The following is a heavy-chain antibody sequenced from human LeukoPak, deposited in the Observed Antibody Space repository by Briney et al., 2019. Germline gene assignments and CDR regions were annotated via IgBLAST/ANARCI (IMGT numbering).Heavy chain of an antibody. D-gene: IGHD5-12*01. J-gene: IGHJ6*03. Sequence: GGSLRLSCAASGFAFSSYGMTWVRQAPGKGLEWVSSISSSSSYIYYADSVKGRFTISRDNAKNSLYLHMNSLRAEDTAVYYCARVNSGYDRLNYMDVWGKGTTVTVSS. CDR2: ISSSSSYI. V-gene: IGHV3-21*01. CDR3: ARVNSGYDRLNYMDV. CDR1: GFAFSSYG.